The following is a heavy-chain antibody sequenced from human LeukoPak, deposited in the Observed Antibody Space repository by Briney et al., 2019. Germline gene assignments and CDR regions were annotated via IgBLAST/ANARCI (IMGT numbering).Heavy chain of an antibody. V-gene: IGHV4-59*01. Sequence: SETLSLTCTVSGDSISDYYWSWIRQSPGKGLEWIGEVYYGGSTHYNPSLKSRVTISLDTSKNQFSLRLRSVTSADTAVYYCARELDGNGGWFDPWGQGILVTVSS. CDR1: GDSISDYY. CDR3: ARELDGNGGWFDP. D-gene: IGHD5-24*01. CDR2: VYYGGST. J-gene: IGHJ5*02.